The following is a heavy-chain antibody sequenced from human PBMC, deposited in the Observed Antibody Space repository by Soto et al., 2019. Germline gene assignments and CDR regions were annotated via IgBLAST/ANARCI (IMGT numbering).Heavy chain of an antibody. CDR1: GFVFTNKG. CDR3: ATTGYDSGWCGSTFDL. CDR2: SSVYNANT. Sequence: QVQLVQSGAEVKKPGASVNISCKASGFVFTNKGISWVRQAPGQGLQWMGWSSVYNANTNYAEKLQDRVTMITDTSTSTAYMELRTLRSDDTAMYYCATTGYDSGWCGSTFDLWGQGTLVTVSS. V-gene: IGHV1-18*01. J-gene: IGHJ4*02. D-gene: IGHD6-19*01.